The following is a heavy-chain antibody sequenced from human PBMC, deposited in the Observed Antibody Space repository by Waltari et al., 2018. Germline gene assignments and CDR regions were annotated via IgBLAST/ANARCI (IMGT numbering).Heavy chain of an antibody. Sequence: QVQLQESGPGLVKPSETLSLTCTVSGGSISSYYWSWIRQPPGKGLEWIGYIYYSGSTNYTPSLKSRVTISVDTSKNQFSLKLSSVTAADTAVYYCASVGFGARVYDYWGQGTLVTVSS. CDR1: GGSISSYY. D-gene: IGHD3-10*01. CDR2: IYYSGST. CDR3: ASVGFGARVYDY. V-gene: IGHV4-59*01. J-gene: IGHJ4*02.